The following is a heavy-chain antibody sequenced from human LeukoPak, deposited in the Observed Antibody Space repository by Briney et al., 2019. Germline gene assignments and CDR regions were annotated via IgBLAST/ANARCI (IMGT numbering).Heavy chain of an antibody. Sequence: SETLSLTCTVSGGSISSYYWSWIRQPPGKGLEWIGYIYYSGGTNYNPSLKSRVTISVDTSKKQFSLRLSSVTAADTAVYYCARLGGPAAVDYWGQGALVSVSS. J-gene: IGHJ4*02. D-gene: IGHD2-2*01. CDR1: GGSISSYY. CDR3: ARLGGPAAVDY. CDR2: IYYSGGT. V-gene: IGHV4-59*01.